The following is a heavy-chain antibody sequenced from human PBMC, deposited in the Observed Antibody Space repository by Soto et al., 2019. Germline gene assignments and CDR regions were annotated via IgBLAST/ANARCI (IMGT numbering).Heavy chain of an antibody. CDR2: ISGSFGST. CDR3: ASRSATVLSLTY. D-gene: IGHD2-8*01. V-gene: IGHV3-23*01. CDR1: GFSFSSYA. Sequence: GGSLRLSCVASGFSFSSYAMNWVRQAPGKGLEWVSTISGSFGSTCYADSVQGRFTVSRDNSKNTLYLQMNSLRAEDTAVYYYASRSATVLSLTYWGPGTQVTVSS. J-gene: IGHJ4*02.